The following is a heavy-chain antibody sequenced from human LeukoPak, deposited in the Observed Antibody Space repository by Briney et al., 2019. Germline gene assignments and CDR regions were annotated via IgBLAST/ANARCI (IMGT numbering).Heavy chain of an antibody. CDR2: MNPNSGNT. CDR1: GYTFTSYD. J-gene: IGHJ4*02. Sequence: GASVKVSCKASGYTFTSYDINWVRQATGQGLEWMGWMNPNSGNTGYAQKFQGRVTMTRNTSISTAYMELSSLRSEDTAVYYCARSSTISGVVIMNYWGQGTLVTVSS. V-gene: IGHV1-8*01. CDR3: ARSSTISGVVIMNY. D-gene: IGHD3-3*01.